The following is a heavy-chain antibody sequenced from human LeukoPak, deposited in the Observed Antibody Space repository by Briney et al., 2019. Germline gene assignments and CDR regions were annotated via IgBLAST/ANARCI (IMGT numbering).Heavy chain of an antibody. CDR3: ARETGLLDAFDI. CDR2: IYYSGST. V-gene: IGHV4-59*01. J-gene: IGHJ3*02. CDR1: GGSISSYY. Sequence: SETLSLTCTVSGGSISSYYWSWIRQPPGKGLEWIGYIYYSGSTNYNPSLKSRVTISVDTSKNQFSLKLSSVTAADTAVYYCARETGLLDAFDIWAKGQWSPSLQ.